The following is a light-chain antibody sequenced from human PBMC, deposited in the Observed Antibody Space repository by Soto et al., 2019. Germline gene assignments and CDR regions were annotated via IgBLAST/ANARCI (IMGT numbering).Light chain of an antibody. V-gene: IGKV3-20*01. J-gene: IGKJ1*01. CDR1: QSVDSAF. CDR2: GAS. Sequence: LSLSLGERATLSCRASQSVDSAFFAWYQQKPGQPPRLLMYGASRRATGIPDRFSGSGSGTDFTLTISRLEPEDFVVYYCQQYASSLTFGQGTKVEI. CDR3: QQYASSLT.